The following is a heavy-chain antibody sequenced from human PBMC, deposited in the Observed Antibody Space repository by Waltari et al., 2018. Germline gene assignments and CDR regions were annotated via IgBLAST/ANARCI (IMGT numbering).Heavy chain of an antibody. CDR3: ARGGIVVVPAAMGYGMDV. D-gene: IGHD2-2*01. Sequence: QVQLQESGPGLVKPSETLSLTCTVSGGSISSHYWSWIRQPPGKGLEWIGYLYTSGSTNHNPSLKSRVTISGDTSKNQFSLKLSSVTAADTAVYYCARGGIVVVPAAMGYGMDVWGQGTTVTVSS. V-gene: IGHV4-4*09. J-gene: IGHJ6*02. CDR1: GGSISSHY. CDR2: LYTSGST.